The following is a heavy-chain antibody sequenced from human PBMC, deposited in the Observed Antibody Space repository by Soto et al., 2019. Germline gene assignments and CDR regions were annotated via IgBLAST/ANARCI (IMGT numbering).Heavy chain of an antibody. CDR2: INHSGST. J-gene: IGHJ6*02. V-gene: IGHV4-34*01. CDR1: GGSFSGYY. D-gene: IGHD5-12*01. CDR3: ARMERWLQLGFYYYYGTDG. Sequence: SETLSLTCAVYGGSFSGYYWSWIRQPPGKGLEWIGEINHSGSTNYNPSIKSRVTISVDTSKNHFSLKLSSVTAADTAVYYCARMERWLQLGFYYYYGTDGWGQGTTVT.